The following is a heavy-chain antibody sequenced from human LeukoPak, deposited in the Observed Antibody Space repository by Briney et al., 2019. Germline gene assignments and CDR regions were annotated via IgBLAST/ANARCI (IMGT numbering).Heavy chain of an antibody. D-gene: IGHD2-2*02. V-gene: IGHV3-53*04. CDR3: ARLEGVVPAAIYAFDI. CDR1: GFTVSSNY. CDR2: IYSGGST. Sequence: GGSLGLSCAASGFTVSSNYMSWVRQAPGKGLEWVSVIYSGGSTYYADSVKGRFTISRHNSKNTLYLQMNSLRAEDTAVYYCARLEGVVPAAIYAFDIWGQGTMVTVSS. J-gene: IGHJ3*02.